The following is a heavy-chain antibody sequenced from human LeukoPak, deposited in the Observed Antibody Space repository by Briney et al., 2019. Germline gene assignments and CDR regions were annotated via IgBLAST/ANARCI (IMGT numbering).Heavy chain of an antibody. CDR2: IYYSGST. Sequence: SETLTLTCTVSGGPISSYYWSWIRQPPGMGLEWLGCIYYSGSTNYNSSLKSRVIISVDTSKDQYSLRLTSVTAADTAVYYCARSFPGDWDFDLWGRGTLVTVSS. CDR1: GGPISSYY. J-gene: IGHJ2*01. V-gene: IGHV4-59*01. CDR3: ARSFPGDWDFDL. D-gene: IGHD1-26*01.